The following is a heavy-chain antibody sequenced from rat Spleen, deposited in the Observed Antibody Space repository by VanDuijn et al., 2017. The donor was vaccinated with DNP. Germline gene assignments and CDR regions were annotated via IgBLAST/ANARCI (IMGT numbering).Heavy chain of an antibody. CDR1: GFTFNKYW. Sequence: EVQLVESGGDLVQPGRSLKLSCVASGFTFNKYWMAWIRQVPGKGLEWVASITNSGGTTYYPDSVKGRFTISRENAKNTLYLQMNSLRSEDTATYYCAREYYYAMDAWGQGSSVTVSS. CDR2: ITNSGGTT. J-gene: IGHJ4*01. CDR3: AREYYYAMDA. V-gene: IGHV5-31*01.